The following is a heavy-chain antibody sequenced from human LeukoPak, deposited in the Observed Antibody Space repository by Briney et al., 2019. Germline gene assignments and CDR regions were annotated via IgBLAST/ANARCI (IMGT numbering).Heavy chain of an antibody. J-gene: IGHJ4*02. CDR1: GFTFSSYS. D-gene: IGHD6-19*01. V-gene: IGHV4-34*01. Sequence: GSLRLSCAASGFTFSSYSMNWVRQPPGKGLEWIGEINHSGSTNYNPSLKSRVTISVDTSKNQFSLKLGSVTAADTAVYYCARRKAVAGIVYYFDYWGQGTLVTVSS. CDR2: INHSGST. CDR3: ARRKAVAGIVYYFDY.